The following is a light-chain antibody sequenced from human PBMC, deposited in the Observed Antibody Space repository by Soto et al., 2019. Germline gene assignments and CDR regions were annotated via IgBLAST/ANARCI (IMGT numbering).Light chain of an antibody. Sequence: EILMTQSPVTLSVSPGERATISCRASKSVSSNLAWYQQKPGQAPSLLIYGAFTRATGIPARFSGTGSGTEFPLTISSLQSEDFALYYCQQYNDWPLTFGQGNKVEI. CDR1: KSVSSN. V-gene: IGKV3-15*01. CDR2: GAF. J-gene: IGKJ1*01. CDR3: QQYNDWPLT.